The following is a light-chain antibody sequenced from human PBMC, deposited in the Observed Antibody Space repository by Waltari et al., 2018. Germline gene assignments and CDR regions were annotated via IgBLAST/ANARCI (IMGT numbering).Light chain of an antibody. J-gene: IGLJ2*01. V-gene: IGLV2-14*01. CDR2: EGT. CDR1: TSDIGNYDY. CDR3: SSYTGSSTLLV. Sequence: QSALTQPASVSGSPGQSITISCTGTTSDIGNYDYVSRYQQHPGKAPKLLIYEGTNRPSGVSTRFSGSKSGSTASLTISGLQADDEAHYYCSSYTGSSTLLVFGGGTDLTVL.